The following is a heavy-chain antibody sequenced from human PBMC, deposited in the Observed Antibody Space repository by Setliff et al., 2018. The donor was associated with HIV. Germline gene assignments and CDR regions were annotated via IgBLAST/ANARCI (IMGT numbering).Heavy chain of an antibody. Sequence: SEPLSLTCTVSGGSISSSGPGYYWGWVRQPPGGGLEWIGSVYYSGSTYYNPSLKTRVTISVDTSKNQFSLKLSSVTAADTAVYYCASLTTDRFLEWLFVYWGQGTLVTVSS. CDR3: ASLTTDRFLEWLFVY. D-gene: IGHD3-3*01. CDR1: GGSISSSGPGYY. J-gene: IGHJ4*02. CDR2: VYYSGST. V-gene: IGHV4-39*01.